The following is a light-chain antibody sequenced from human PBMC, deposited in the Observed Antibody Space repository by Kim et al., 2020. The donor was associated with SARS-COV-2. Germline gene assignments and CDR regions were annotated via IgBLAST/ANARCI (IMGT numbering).Light chain of an antibody. Sequence: ASIDGRVTITSRSSQGIRDSLAWYQHKPGKAPNLLIYSASRVASGVPSRFSGSESGADYTLTISSLQPEDFGTYYCQQYSGTLGTFGQGTKVEIK. V-gene: IGKV1-NL1*01. CDR3: QQYSGTLGT. CDR1: QGIRDS. J-gene: IGKJ1*01. CDR2: SAS.